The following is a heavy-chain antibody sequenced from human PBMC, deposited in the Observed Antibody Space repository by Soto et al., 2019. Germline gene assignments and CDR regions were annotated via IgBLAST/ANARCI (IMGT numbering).Heavy chain of an antibody. CDR2: TSGSGGTT. J-gene: IGHJ4*02. Sequence: GGSLRLSCAASGFTFSNYGMSWVRQAPGKGLEWVLSTSGSGGTTYYADSVKGRFTISRDNSKSTLYLQMSSLRPEDSAVYYCAKSPSITVSGRRYLDCWGQGTLVTVSS. D-gene: IGHD6-19*01. V-gene: IGHV3-23*01. CDR1: GFTFSNYG. CDR3: AKSPSITVSGRRYLDC.